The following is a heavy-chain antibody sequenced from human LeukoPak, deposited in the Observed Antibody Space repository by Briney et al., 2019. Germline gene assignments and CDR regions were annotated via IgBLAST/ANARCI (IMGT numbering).Heavy chain of an antibody. CDR3: AAQGIGTTFDMDV. D-gene: IGHD1-7*01. V-gene: IGHV1-46*01. CDR1: GYTFTSYY. J-gene: IGHJ6*02. CDR2: INPSGGST. Sequence: ASVKVPCKASGYTFTSYYMHRVRQAPGQGLEWMGIINPSGGSTSYAQKFQGRVTMTRDTSTSTVYMELSSLRSEDTAVYYCAAQGIGTTFDMDVWGQGTTVTVSS.